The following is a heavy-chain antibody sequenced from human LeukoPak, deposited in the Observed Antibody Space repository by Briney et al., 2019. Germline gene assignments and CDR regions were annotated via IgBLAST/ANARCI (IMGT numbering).Heavy chain of an antibody. J-gene: IGHJ3*02. CDR1: GFTFSDYN. V-gene: IGHV3-11*04. Sequence: GGSLRLSCAASGFTFSDYNMRWIRQAPGKGLEWVSSISRSGSTKYYADSVKGRFTISRDNAKNSLFLQMNSLRAEDTAVYYCARPTGEILEWLLTDAFDIRGQGTMVTVSS. CDR2: ISRSGSTK. D-gene: IGHD3-3*01. CDR3: ARPTGEILEWLLTDAFDI.